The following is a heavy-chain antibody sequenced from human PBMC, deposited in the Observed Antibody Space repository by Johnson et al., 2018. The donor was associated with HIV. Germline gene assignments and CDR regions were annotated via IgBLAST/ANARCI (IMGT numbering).Heavy chain of an antibody. CDR3: VRGPVFDI. J-gene: IGHJ3*02. CDR2: ISYDGSNK. Sequence: QVQLVESGGGVVQPGKSLRLSCAASGFTFSSYAMHWVRQAPGKGLEWVAVISYDGSNKYYADSVKGRFTISRDNSKNTLYLQMSSLRAEDTAVYYCVRGPVFDIWGQGTMVTVSS. CDR1: GFTFSSYA. V-gene: IGHV3-30-3*01.